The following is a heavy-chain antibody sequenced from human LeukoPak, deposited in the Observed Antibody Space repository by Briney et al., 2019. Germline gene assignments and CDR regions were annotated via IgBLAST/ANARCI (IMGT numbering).Heavy chain of an antibody. J-gene: IGHJ3*02. CDR3: ARVLDITGTIFDAFDI. CDR1: GFTFSTYK. Sequence: GGTLRLSCAVSGFTFSTYKMNWVRQGPAKGQEWVSSISGSGTYMYYADSLKGRFTISRDNAKNSLYLQMNSLIAEDTAVYYCARVLDITGTIFDAFDIWGRGTMVTVSS. D-gene: IGHD1-20*01. CDR2: ISGSGTYM. V-gene: IGHV3-21*01.